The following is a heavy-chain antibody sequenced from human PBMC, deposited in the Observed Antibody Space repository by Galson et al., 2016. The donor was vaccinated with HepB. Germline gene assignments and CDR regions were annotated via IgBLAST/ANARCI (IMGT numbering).Heavy chain of an antibody. J-gene: IGHJ4*02. CDR2: ISSSSSNI. CDR1: GFTFSTYS. V-gene: IGHV3-21*04. CDR3: ARTYDRGYSGYGPPFDY. Sequence: SLRLSCAASGFTFSTYSMNWVRQAPGKGLEWVSSISSSSSNIYYAGSVKGRFTISRDNAKNSLYLQMNSLRAEDTAVYYCARTYDRGYSGYGPPFDYWGQGTLVTVSS. D-gene: IGHD5-12*01.